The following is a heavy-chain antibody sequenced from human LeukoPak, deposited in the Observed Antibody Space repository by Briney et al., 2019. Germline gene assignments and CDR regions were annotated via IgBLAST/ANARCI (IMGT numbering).Heavy chain of an antibody. Sequence: SETLSLTCAVYGGSFSGYYWSWIRQPPGKGLEWIGEISHSGSTNYNPSLKSRVTISVDTSKNQFSLKLSSVTAADTAVYYCARGGPGIAVAGGYYFDYWGQGTLVTVSS. D-gene: IGHD6-19*01. CDR1: GGSFSGYY. J-gene: IGHJ4*02. CDR2: ISHSGST. V-gene: IGHV4-34*01. CDR3: ARGGPGIAVAGGYYFDY.